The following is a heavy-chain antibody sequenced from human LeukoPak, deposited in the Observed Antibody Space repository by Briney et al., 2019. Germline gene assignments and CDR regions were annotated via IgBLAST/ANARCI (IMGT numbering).Heavy chain of an antibody. CDR1: GGSISSYY. D-gene: IGHD3-3*01. Sequence: PSETLSLTCTVSGGSISSYYWSWIRQPPGKGLEWIGYIYYSGSTNYNPSLKSRVTISVDTSKNQFSLKLSSVTAADTAVYYCARDGSYDFWSGYYSGGYFDYWGQGTLVTVSS. V-gene: IGHV4-59*01. CDR2: IYYSGST. CDR3: ARDGSYDFWSGYYSGGYFDY. J-gene: IGHJ4*02.